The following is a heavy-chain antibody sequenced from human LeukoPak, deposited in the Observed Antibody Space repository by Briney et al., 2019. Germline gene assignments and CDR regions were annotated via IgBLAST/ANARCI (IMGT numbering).Heavy chain of an antibody. CDR1: GFTFSSYG. Sequence: GGSLRLSCAASGFTFSSYGMHWVRQAPGKGLEWVAVIWYDGSNKYYADSVKGRFTISRDNSKNTLYLQMNSLRAEDTAVYYCARSSTSCWSPICGMDVWGQGTTVTVSS. J-gene: IGHJ6*02. D-gene: IGHD2-2*01. CDR2: IWYDGSNK. CDR3: ARSSTSCWSPICGMDV. V-gene: IGHV3-33*01.